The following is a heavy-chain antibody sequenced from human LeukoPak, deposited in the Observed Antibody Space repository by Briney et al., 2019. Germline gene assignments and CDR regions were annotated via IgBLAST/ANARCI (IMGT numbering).Heavy chain of an antibody. V-gene: IGHV3-66*02. CDR2: IYSGGST. CDR3: VREPSFGVVIM. Sequence: GGSLRLSCAASGFTVSSNYMSWVRQAPGKGLEWVSVIYSGGSTYYADSVKGRFTISRDNSKNTLYLQMNSLRAEDTAVYYCVREPSFGVVIMGGQGTLVTVSS. D-gene: IGHD3-3*01. CDR1: GFTVSSNY. J-gene: IGHJ4*02.